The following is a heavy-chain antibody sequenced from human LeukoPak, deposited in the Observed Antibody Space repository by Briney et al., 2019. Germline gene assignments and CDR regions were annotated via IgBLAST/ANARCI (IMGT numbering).Heavy chain of an antibody. Sequence: PGGSLRLXCAASGFTFRSYSMNWVRLAPGKGLESVSSISSSSSYIYYADSVKGRFTIFRDNAKNSLYLQMNSLRAEDTAMYYCARDFTTVTTAYFQHWGQGTLVTVSS. J-gene: IGHJ1*01. CDR1: GFTFRSYS. CDR2: ISSSSSYI. D-gene: IGHD4-17*01. V-gene: IGHV3-21*01. CDR3: ARDFTTVTTAYFQH.